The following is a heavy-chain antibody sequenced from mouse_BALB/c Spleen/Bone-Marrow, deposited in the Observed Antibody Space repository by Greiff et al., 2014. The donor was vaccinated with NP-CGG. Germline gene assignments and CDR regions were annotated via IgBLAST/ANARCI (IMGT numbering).Heavy chain of an antibody. V-gene: IGHV1-9*01. CDR2: ILPGSGST. D-gene: IGHD4-1*01. Sequence: QVQLQQSGAELMKPGASVKISCKATGYTFSSYWIEWVKQRPGHGLEWIGEILPGSGSTNYNEKFKGKATFAADTSSNTAYMQLSSLTSEDSAVYYCARDWDPFAYWGQGTLVTVSA. J-gene: IGHJ3*01. CDR1: GYTFSSYW. CDR3: ARDWDPFAY.